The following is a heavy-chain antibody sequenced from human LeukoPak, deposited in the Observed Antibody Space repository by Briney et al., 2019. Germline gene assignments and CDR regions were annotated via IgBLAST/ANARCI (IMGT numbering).Heavy chain of an antibody. Sequence: PGGSLRLSCAASGFTFSSYAMSWVRQAPGKGLEWVSAISGSGGSTYYADSVKGRFTISRDNSKNTLYLQMNSLRAEDTAVYYCASGEYYDILTGYYRDWGQGTLVTVSS. V-gene: IGHV3-23*01. CDR3: ASGEYYDILTGYYRD. J-gene: IGHJ4*02. CDR2: ISGSGGST. CDR1: GFTFSSYA. D-gene: IGHD3-9*01.